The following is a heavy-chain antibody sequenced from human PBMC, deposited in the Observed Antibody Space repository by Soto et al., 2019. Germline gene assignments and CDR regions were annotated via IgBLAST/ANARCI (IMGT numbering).Heavy chain of an antibody. Sequence: QVPLVQSGAEVKRPGASVKVSCKASNYMFGSYGITWVRQAPGQGPEWMGWISAFNGNTKYPQNLQGRVTMTTDTSTATAYMELRALRSDDSAMYFCARDGGYGAGSYLDYWCQGTLVTVSS. CDR3: ARDGGYGAGSYLDY. D-gene: IGHD3-10*01. CDR2: ISAFNGNT. CDR1: NYMFGSYG. V-gene: IGHV1-18*04. J-gene: IGHJ4*02.